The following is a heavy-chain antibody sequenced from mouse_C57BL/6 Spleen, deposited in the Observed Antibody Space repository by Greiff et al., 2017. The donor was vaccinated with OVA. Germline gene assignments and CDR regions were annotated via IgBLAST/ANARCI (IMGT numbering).Heavy chain of an antibody. CDR3: ARGRGKAMDY. Sequence: QVQLQQPGAELVRPGTSVKLSCKASGYTFTSYWMHWVKQRPGQGLEWIGVIDPSDSYTNYNQKFKGKATLTVDTSSSTAYMQLSSLTSEDSAVYYCARGRGKAMDYWGQGTSVTVSS. CDR1: GYTFTSYW. V-gene: IGHV1-59*01. CDR2: IDPSDSYT. J-gene: IGHJ4*01.